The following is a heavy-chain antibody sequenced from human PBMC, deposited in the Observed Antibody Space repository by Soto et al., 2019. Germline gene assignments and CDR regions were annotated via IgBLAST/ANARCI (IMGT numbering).Heavy chain of an antibody. Sequence: SLGLSCAASRFTFDDYAMHGVRQAAGKGLEWVSGINWNSGSIAYADSVKGRFTISRDNAKNSLYLQMNSLRAEDTAFYYCAKDIGGSSWYYFESWGQGTLVTVSS. V-gene: IGHV3-9*01. CDR2: INWNSGSI. CDR1: RFTFDDYA. J-gene: IGHJ4*02. CDR3: AKDIGGSSWYYFES. D-gene: IGHD6-13*01.